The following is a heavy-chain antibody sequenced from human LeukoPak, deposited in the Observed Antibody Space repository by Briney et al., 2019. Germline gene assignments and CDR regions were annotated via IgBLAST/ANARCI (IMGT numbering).Heavy chain of an antibody. D-gene: IGHD3-22*01. CDR1: GYTFTTYT. J-gene: IGHJ4*02. V-gene: IGHV1-3*01. CDR2: INAGNGNT. CDR3: ARDLARGIEVIITTLFDY. Sequence: ASVTVSCKASGYTFTTYTMHWMRQAPGQRLEWMGWINAGNGNTKYSQKFQGRVTITRDTSASTVYMELSSLRSEDTAVYYCARDLARGIEVIITTLFDYWGQGTLVTVSS.